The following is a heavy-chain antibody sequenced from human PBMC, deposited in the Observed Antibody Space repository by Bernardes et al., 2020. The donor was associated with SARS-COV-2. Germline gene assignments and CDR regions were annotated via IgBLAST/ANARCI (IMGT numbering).Heavy chain of an antibody. D-gene: IGHD4-17*01. J-gene: IGHJ4*02. Sequence: GGSLRLSCAASGFTFDDYAMHWVRQAPGKGLEWVSGISWTSGSIGYADSVKGRFTISRDNAKNSLYLQMNSLRAEDTALYYCAKELENGDSEGYFDYWGQGTLVTVSS. CDR1: GFTFDDYA. V-gene: IGHV3-9*01. CDR3: AKELENGDSEGYFDY. CDR2: ISWTSGSI.